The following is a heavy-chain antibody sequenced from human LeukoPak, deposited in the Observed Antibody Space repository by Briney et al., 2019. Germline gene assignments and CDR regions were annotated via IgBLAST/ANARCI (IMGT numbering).Heavy chain of an antibody. CDR3: AKDTKNLHYDILTGLDV. CDR2: ISWNSGSI. Sequence: GGSLRLSCAASGFTFDDYAMHWVRQAPGKGLEWVSGISWNSGSIGYADSVKGRFTISRDNAKNSLYLQMNSLRAEDTALYYCAKDTKNLHYDILTGLDVWGQGTTATVSS. CDR1: GFTFDDYA. J-gene: IGHJ6*02. D-gene: IGHD3-9*01. V-gene: IGHV3-9*01.